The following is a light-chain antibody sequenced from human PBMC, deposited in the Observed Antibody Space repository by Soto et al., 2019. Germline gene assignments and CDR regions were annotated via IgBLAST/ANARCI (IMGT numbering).Light chain of an antibody. CDR2: DAS. J-gene: IGKJ5*01. CDR3: QQRSNWPPET. CDR1: QSVSSY. V-gene: IGKV3-11*01. Sequence: EIVLTQSPGTLSLSPGERATPSCRASQSVSSYLAWYQQKPGQAPRLLIYDASNRATGIPARFSGSGSGTDFTLTISSLEPEDFAVYYCQQRSNWPPETFGQGTRLEI.